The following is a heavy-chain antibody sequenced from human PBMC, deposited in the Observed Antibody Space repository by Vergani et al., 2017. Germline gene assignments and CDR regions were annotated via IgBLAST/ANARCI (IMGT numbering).Heavy chain of an antibody. CDR3: ARRSYGLDY. V-gene: IGHV4-34*01. CDR1: GGSFSGYY. Sequence: QVQLQQWGAGLLKPSETLSLTCAVYGGSFSGYYWSWIRQPPGKGLEWIGEINHSGSTNYNPSLKSRVTISVDTSKSQISLELSSVAAADTAVYYCARRSYGLDYWGQGTLVTVSS. D-gene: IGHD3-10*01. J-gene: IGHJ4*02. CDR2: INHSGST.